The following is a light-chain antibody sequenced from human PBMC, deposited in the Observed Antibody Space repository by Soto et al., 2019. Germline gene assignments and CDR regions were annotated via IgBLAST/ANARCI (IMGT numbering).Light chain of an antibody. CDR1: QSVTSSY. CDR2: GTS. J-gene: IGKJ1*01. Sequence: EIVLTQSPVTLSLSPGERATLSCRASQSVTSSYLAWYQQKPGQAPRLLIYGTSSRATGIPDRFSGSGSGSDFTLTISRLEPEDFAVYYCQHYGDSRTFGQGTKVEVK. V-gene: IGKV3-20*01. CDR3: QHYGDSRT.